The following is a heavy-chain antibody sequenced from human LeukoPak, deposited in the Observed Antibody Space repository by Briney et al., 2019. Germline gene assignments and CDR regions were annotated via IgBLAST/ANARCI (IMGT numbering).Heavy chain of an antibody. V-gene: IGHV1-18*01. CDR1: GHTFTSYG. Sequence: GASVKVSCKASGHTFTSYGISWVRQAPGQGLEWMGWISAYNGNTNYAQKLQGRVTMTTDTSTSTAYMELRSLRSDDTAVYYCARGIYCSSTSCYTHSYYYYGMDVWGQGTTVTVSS. J-gene: IGHJ6*02. D-gene: IGHD2-2*02. CDR3: ARGIYCSSTSCYTHSYYYYGMDV. CDR2: ISAYNGNT.